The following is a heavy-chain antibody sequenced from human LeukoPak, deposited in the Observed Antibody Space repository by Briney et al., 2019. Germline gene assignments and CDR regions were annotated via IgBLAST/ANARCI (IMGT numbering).Heavy chain of an antibody. CDR2: SIPIFGTA. V-gene: IGHV1-69*05. J-gene: IGHJ6*03. D-gene: IGHD3-3*01. CDR1: VGTFTSYA. CDR3: ELPYYDFWSGYSSMDV. Sequence: SVKVSFKASVGTFTSYAISWVRHAPGQGLEWMGRSIPIFGTANYAQKFQGRVTITTDESTSTAYMELSSLGSEDTAVYYCELPYYDFWSGYSSMDVWGKGTTVTVSS.